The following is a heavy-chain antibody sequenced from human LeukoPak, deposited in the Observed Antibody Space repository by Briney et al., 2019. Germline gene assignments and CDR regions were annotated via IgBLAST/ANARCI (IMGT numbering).Heavy chain of an antibody. V-gene: IGHV3-66*01. D-gene: IGHD3-16*01. CDR1: GFIFSNYA. CDR3: ATHSGGY. CDR2: IYSGGST. Sequence: HPGGSLILSCAASGFIFSNYAMNWVRQAPGKGLEWVSVIYSGGSTYYADSVKGRFVLSRDNSKNTLYLQMNSLRAEDTAVYYCATHSGGYWGQGTLVTVSS. J-gene: IGHJ4*02.